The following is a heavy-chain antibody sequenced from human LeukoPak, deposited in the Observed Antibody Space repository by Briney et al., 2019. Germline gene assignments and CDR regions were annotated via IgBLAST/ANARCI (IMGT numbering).Heavy chain of an antibody. D-gene: IGHD2-2*01. CDR1: GFNFDTYP. CDR3: VRSTSPPQFDY. V-gene: IGHV3-21*01. J-gene: IGHJ4*02. Sequence: PGGSLRLSCTASGFNFDTYPMSWVRQAPGKGLEWVSSMNSGSHYKEYAHSVKGRFIISRDNAKNSLYLQMNSLRAEDTAVYYCVRSTSPPQFDYWGQGILVSVSS. CDR2: MNSGSHYK.